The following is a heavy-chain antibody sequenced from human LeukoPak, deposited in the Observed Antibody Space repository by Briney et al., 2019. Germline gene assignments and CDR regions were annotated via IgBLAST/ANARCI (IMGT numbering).Heavy chain of an antibody. V-gene: IGHV4-59*01. J-gene: IGHJ6*04. CDR2: IYYSGSI. Sequence: SETLSLTCTVSGGSISSYYWSWIRQPPGKGLEWIGYIYYSGSINYNPSLKSRVTISVDTSKNQFSLKLSSVTAADTAVYYCARDQRVGDSSGWYYYYGMDVWGKGTTVTVSS. CDR3: ARDQRVGDSSGWYYYYGMDV. CDR1: GGSISSYY. D-gene: IGHD6-19*01.